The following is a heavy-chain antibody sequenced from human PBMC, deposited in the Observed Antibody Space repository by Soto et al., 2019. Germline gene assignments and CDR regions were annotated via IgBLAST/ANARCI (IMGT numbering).Heavy chain of an antibody. Sequence: GGSLRLSCAASGFTFSSYAMSWVRQAPGKGLEWVSAISGSGGSTYYADSVKGRFTISRDNSKNTLYLQMNSLRAEDTAVYYCASRSNYDFWSGYYKGGRDYWGQGTLVTVSS. CDR2: ISGSGGST. V-gene: IGHV3-23*01. CDR1: GFTFSSYA. CDR3: ASRSNYDFWSGYYKGGRDY. D-gene: IGHD3-3*01. J-gene: IGHJ4*02.